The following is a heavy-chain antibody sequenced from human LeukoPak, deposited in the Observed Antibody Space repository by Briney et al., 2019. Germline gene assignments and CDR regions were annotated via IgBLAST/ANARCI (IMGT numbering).Heavy chain of an antibody. CDR3: AKRVVMPCYFDY. D-gene: IGHD3-3*01. J-gene: IGHJ4*02. CDR2: ISGSGGST. V-gene: IGHV3-23*01. CDR1: GFTFSSYA. Sequence: GGSLRLSCAASGFTFSSYAMSWVRQAPGKGLEWVSVISGSGGSTYYADSVKGRFTISRDNSKNTMYLQMNSLRAEDTAIYYCAKRVVMPCYFDYWGQGTLVTVSS.